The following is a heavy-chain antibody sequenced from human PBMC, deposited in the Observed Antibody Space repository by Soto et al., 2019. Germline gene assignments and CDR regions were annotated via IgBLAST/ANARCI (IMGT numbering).Heavy chain of an antibody. CDR3: AREMVRGVGSDY. V-gene: IGHV1-69*13. J-gene: IGHJ4*02. Sequence: SVKVSCKASGGTFSSYAISWVRQAPGQGLEWMGGIIPIFGTANYAQKFQGRVTITADESTSTAYMELSSLRSEDTAVYYCAREMVRGVGSDYWGQGTLVTVSS. CDR2: IIPIFGTA. D-gene: IGHD3-10*01. CDR1: GGTFSSYA.